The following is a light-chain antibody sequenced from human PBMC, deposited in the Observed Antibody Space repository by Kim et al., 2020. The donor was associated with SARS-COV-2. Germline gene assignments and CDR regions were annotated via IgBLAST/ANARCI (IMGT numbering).Light chain of an antibody. CDR3: QQYGTTPLT. CDR1: RSLSSPL. CDR2: GVS. J-gene: IGKJ4*01. Sequence: APADPSTLSRRARRSLSSPLLAWSQQSPGQAPRVLMSGVSLRATGIPDRFSGSGSGTDFALTISRLETDDFAVYYCQQYGTTPLTFGGGSKVDIK. V-gene: IGKV3-20*01.